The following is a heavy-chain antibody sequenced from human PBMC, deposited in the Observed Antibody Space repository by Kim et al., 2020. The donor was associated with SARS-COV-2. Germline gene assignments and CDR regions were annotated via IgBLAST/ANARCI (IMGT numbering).Heavy chain of an antibody. CDR2: INTLTGNP. Sequence: ASVKVSCKASGYTFNDYAINWIRQAPGQGPEWMGWINTLTGNPTYAQGFTGRFVFSSDTAVSTAYLQISSLKAEDSAVFYCARWMRLLRIIDYWGQGTLV. CDR1: GYTFNDYA. D-gene: IGHD2-15*01. J-gene: IGHJ4*02. CDR3: ARWMRLLRIIDY. V-gene: IGHV7-4-1*02.